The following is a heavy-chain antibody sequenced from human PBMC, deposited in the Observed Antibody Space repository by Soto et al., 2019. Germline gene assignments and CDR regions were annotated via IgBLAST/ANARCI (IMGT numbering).Heavy chain of an antibody. V-gene: IGHV3-23*01. CDR1: GFTFSSYA. J-gene: IGHJ4*02. CDR3: AKALNGVTISYYFDY. Sequence: GGSLRLSCAASGFTFSSYAMSWVRQAPGKGLEWVSAISGSGGSTYYADSVKGRFTISRDNSKNTLYLQMNSLRAEDTAVYYCAKALNGVTISYYFDYWGQGTLVTVSS. CDR2: ISGSGGST. D-gene: IGHD4-4*01.